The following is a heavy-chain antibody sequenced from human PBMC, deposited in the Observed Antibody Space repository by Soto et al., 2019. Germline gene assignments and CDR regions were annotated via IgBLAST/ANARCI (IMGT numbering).Heavy chain of an antibody. D-gene: IGHD6-6*01. CDR3: AGHKGGIAARPGFDY. V-gene: IGHV4-59*08. CDR1: GGSISSYY. Sequence: SETLSLTCTVSGGSISSYYWSWIRQPPGKGLEWIGYIYYSGSTNYNPSLKSRVTISVDTSKNQFSLKLSSVTAADTAVYYCAGHKGGIAARPGFDYWGQGTLVTVSS. CDR2: IYYSGST. J-gene: IGHJ4*02.